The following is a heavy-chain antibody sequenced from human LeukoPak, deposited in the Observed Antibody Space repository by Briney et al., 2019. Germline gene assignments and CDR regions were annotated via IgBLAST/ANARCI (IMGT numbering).Heavy chain of an antibody. J-gene: IGHJ4*02. Sequence: GESLKISCQGSGYSFSSLWLGWVRQMPGKGLEWMGIIYPGDSDTRYSPSFQGQVTISADQSISTAYLQSSSLKASDTAMYYCYTREGSGWSIDYWGQGTLVTVSS. D-gene: IGHD6-19*01. CDR1: GYSFSSLW. CDR3: YTREGSGWSIDY. V-gene: IGHV5-51*01. CDR2: IYPGDSDT.